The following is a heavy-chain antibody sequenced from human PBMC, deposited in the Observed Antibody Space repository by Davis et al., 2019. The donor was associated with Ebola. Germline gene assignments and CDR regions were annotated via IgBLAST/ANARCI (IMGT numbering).Heavy chain of an antibody. CDR3: AKDRGLYYFDY. CDR1: GGSISSYY. J-gene: IGHJ4*02. V-gene: IGHV4-34*01. D-gene: IGHD3-10*01. Sequence: SETLSLTCTASGGSISSYYWSWIRQLPGKGLEWIGEINHSGSTNYNPSLKSRVTISAETSKNQFSLKLSSVTAADTAVYYCAKDRGLYYFDYWGQGTLVTVSS. CDR2: INHSGST.